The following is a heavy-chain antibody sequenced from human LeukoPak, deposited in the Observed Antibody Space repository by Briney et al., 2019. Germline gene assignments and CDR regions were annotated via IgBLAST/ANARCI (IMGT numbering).Heavy chain of an antibody. V-gene: IGHV3-11*01. Sequence: LSLTCAVYGGSFNGYYWSWIRQAPGKGLEWVSYISSSGSTIYYADSVKGRFTISRDNAKNSLYLQMNNLRAEDTAVYYCARAQNYYGSGSYYIPARPPRYYYYMDVWGKGTTVTISS. CDR2: ISSSGSTI. CDR1: GGSFNGYY. J-gene: IGHJ6*03. D-gene: IGHD3-10*01. CDR3: ARAQNYYGSGSYYIPARPPRYYYYMDV.